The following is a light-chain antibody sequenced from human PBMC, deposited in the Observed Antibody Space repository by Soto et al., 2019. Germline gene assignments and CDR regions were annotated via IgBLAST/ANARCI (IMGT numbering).Light chain of an antibody. J-gene: IGLJ2*01. CDR1: SSNIGSNT. CDR3: AAWDDSLNVV. CDR2: SNN. V-gene: IGLV1-44*01. Sequence: QSVLTQPPSASGTPGQRVTISCSGSSSNIGSNTVNWYQQLPETAPKLLIYSNNQRPSGVPDRVSGSKSGTSASLAISGLQSEDEADYYCAAWDDSLNVVFGGGTKVTVL.